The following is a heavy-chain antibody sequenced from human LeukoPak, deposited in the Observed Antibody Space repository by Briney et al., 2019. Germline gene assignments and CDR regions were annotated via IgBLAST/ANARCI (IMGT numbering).Heavy chain of an antibody. CDR3: ASDHSGWLGLGY. V-gene: IGHV4-61*02. Sequence: PSETLSLTCTVSNVSISSGSHYWNWIRQPAGKGLEWIGRIYAGGRSNYNPSLRSRVTISVDTSKNQFSLRLSSVTATDTGVYYCASDHSGWLGLGYWGQGTLVTVSS. CDR2: IYAGGRS. D-gene: IGHD6-19*01. J-gene: IGHJ4*02. CDR1: NVSISSGSHY.